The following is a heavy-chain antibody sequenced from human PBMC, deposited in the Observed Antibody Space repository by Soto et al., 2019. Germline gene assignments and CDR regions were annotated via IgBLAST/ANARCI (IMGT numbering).Heavy chain of an antibody. Sequence: PGWSLRLSCTASQFTFNVYGMSWVRQAPGKGLEWVSSISVTGENSLYADSVRGRFTMSRDNSKDTLFLEMNSLRVDDTAMYYCAKQHGAWPSNWLDAWGQGALVTVSS. CDR1: QFTFNVYG. V-gene: IGHV3-23*01. CDR3: AKQHGAWPSNWLDA. CDR2: ISVTGENS. J-gene: IGHJ5*02.